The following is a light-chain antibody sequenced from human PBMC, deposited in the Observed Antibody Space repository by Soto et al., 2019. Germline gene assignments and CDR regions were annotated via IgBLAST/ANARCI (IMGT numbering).Light chain of an antibody. Sequence: DIVMTQSPDSLAVSLGERATINCKSSQGVLYSSNNKNYLAWYQQKPGQPPKLLIYWASTRESGVPDRFSGSGSETDLTLTISDLQAEDVAVYYCQQYYTNALTFGGGTKVGVK. V-gene: IGKV4-1*01. J-gene: IGKJ4*01. CDR3: QQYYTNALT. CDR2: WAS. CDR1: QGVLYSSNNKNY.